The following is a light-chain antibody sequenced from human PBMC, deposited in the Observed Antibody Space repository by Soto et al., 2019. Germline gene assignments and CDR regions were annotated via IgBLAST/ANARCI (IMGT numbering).Light chain of an antibody. Sequence: ESVLIQAPATLSLSPGERATLSCRASQSVSSYLAWYQQKPGQAPRLLIYDASNRATGIPARFSGSGSGTDFTLTISSLEPEDFAVYYCQQRSNWLTFGGGTKVDIK. V-gene: IGKV3-11*01. CDR1: QSVSSY. J-gene: IGKJ4*01. CDR3: QQRSNWLT. CDR2: DAS.